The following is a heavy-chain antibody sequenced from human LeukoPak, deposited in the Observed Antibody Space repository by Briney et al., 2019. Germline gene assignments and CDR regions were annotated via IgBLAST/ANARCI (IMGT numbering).Heavy chain of an antibody. V-gene: IGHV3-7*01. J-gene: IGHJ4*02. CDR2: IRHDGSEK. Sequence: GGSLRVSCAASGFIFNDSWRSWVRQAPGKGLEWVANIRHDGSEKYYLDSVKGRFTISRDNAKNAVYLQMNNLRGEDTAVYYCATGANLFQYWGQGTLVTVSS. CDR1: GFIFNDSW. CDR3: ATGANLFQY. D-gene: IGHD4/OR15-4a*01.